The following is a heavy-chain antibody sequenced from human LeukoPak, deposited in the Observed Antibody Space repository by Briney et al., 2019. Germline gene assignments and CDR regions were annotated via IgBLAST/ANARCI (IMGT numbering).Heavy chain of an antibody. J-gene: IGHJ4*02. Sequence: GGSLRLSCAASGFTFSGYGMHWVRQAPGKGLEYVSGIRSNGGSTYYANSVKGRFTISRDNSKNTLYLQMAGLRIDDMAVYYCTRGGEAAGDYWGQGALVTVSS. D-gene: IGHD6-13*01. V-gene: IGHV3-64*01. CDR2: IRSNGGST. CDR1: GFTFSGYG. CDR3: TRGGEAAGDY.